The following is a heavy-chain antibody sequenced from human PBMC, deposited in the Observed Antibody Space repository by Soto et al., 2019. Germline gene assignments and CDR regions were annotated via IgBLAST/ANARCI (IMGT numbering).Heavy chain of an antibody. Sequence: SETLSLTCTVSGGSISRYYWSWIRQPPGKGLEWIGYIYYSGSTNYNPSLKSRVTISVDTSKNQFSLKLSSVTAADTAVYYYARGNIAAAEWDWFDPWGQGTLVTVSS. CDR2: IYYSGST. D-gene: IGHD6-13*01. CDR1: GGSISRYY. CDR3: ARGNIAAAEWDWFDP. V-gene: IGHV4-59*01. J-gene: IGHJ5*02.